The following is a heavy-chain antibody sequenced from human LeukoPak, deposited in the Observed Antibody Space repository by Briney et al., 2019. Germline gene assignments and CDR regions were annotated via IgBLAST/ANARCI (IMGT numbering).Heavy chain of an antibody. CDR1: GFAFSSFA. D-gene: IGHD6-19*01. CDR2: INGGGNTT. CDR3: TKELHVAVAVADYYYFYMDV. Sequence: GGSLRLSCAASGFAFSSFAMGWVRQSPGRGLEWLSTINGGGNTTFYSDSVKGRFTISRDNSKNTLYLHMDSLRPDDTATYYCTKELHVAVAVADYYYFYMDVWGRGTAVTVSS. J-gene: IGHJ6*03. V-gene: IGHV3-23*01.